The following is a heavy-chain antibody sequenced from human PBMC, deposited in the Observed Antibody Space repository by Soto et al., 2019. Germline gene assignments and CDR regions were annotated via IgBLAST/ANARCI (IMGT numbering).Heavy chain of an antibody. CDR3: ARDGSTSCPDY. V-gene: IGHV3-33*01. Sequence: GGSLRLSCAASGFTFSSYGMHWVRQAPGKGLEWVAVIWYDGSNKYYADSVKGRFTISRDNSKNTLYLQMNSLRAEDTAVYYCARDGSTSCPDYWGQGTLVTVSS. D-gene: IGHD2-2*01. CDR2: IWYDGSNK. J-gene: IGHJ4*02. CDR1: GFTFSSYG.